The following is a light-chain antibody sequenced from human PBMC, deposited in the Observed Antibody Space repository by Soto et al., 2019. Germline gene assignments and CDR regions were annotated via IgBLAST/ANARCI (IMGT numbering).Light chain of an antibody. CDR1: ISNIATNY. J-gene: IGLJ1*01. Sequence: VLTQPPSVSGPPGQRVTISCSGGISNIATNYVHCFQQLPGTAPKVLSNRDNQRPSGVPDRFSGSKSGTSASLAISGLRSEDEAEYYCAAWDDTVRSYVFGTGTKLTVL. V-gene: IGLV1-47*01. CDR2: RDN. CDR3: AAWDDTVRSYV.